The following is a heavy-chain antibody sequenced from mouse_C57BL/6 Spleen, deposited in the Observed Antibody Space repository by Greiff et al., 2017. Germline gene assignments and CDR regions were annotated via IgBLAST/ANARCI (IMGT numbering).Heavy chain of an antibody. CDR3: ARGTTVVAGPYAMDY. Sequence: QVQLQQSGAELARPGASVTLSCKASGYTFTSYGISWVTQRTGQGLEWIGEIYPRSGNTYYNEKFKGKATLTADKSASTAYMELRSLTAEDSAVYFCARGTTVVAGPYAMDYWGQGTSVTVSS. D-gene: IGHD1-1*01. J-gene: IGHJ4*01. CDR1: GYTFTSYG. CDR2: IYPRSGNT. V-gene: IGHV1-81*01.